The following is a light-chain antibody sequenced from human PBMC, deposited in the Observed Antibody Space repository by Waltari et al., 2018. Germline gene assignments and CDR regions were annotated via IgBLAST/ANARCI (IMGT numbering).Light chain of an antibody. J-gene: IGLJ2*01. CDR1: SSVVGGYNY. V-gene: IGLV2-8*01. CDR3: SSYAGSNNLV. Sequence: QSALTQPPSASGSPGQSVPISCTGTSSVVGGYNYVSWYQQNPGKAPKLIIYEVTKRPSGVPDRFSGSKSGNTAYLTVSGLQTEDEADYYCSSYAGSNNLVFGGGTKVTVL. CDR2: EVT.